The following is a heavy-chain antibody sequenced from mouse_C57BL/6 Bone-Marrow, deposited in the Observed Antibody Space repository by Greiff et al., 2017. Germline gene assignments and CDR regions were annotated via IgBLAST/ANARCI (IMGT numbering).Heavy chain of an antibody. Sequence: EVKLQASGAELVRPGASVKVSCTASGFHFKDDDMHWVKQRPEQGLEWIGWIDPENGDTEYASKVQGNATITVDTSNNTAYLQLSSLTSEDTDVYYDVRITFWGQGTLVTVSA. V-gene: IGHV14-4*01. CDR1: GFHFKDDD. CDR3: VRITF. CDR2: IDPENGDT. J-gene: IGHJ3*01.